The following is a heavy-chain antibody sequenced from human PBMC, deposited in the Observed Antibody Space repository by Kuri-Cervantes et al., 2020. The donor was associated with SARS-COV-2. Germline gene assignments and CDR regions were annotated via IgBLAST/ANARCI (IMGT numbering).Heavy chain of an antibody. J-gene: IGHJ4*02. V-gene: IGHV3-11*03. CDR2: ISSSSSYT. D-gene: IGHD6-19*01. Sequence: LSLTCAASGFTVSSNYMSWVRQAPGKGLEWVSYISSSSSYTNYADSVKGRFTISRDNAKNSLYLQMNSLRAEDTAVYYCARTLRPHMRGDSSGWYGFDYWGQGTLVTVSS. CDR1: GFTVSSNY. CDR3: ARTLRPHMRGDSSGWYGFDY.